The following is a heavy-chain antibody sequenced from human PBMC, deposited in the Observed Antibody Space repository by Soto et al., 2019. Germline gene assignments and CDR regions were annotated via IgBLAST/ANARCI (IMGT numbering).Heavy chain of an antibody. CDR1: GYTFTSYG. V-gene: IGHV1-18*01. J-gene: IGHJ4*02. CDR2: ISAYNGNT. Sequence: ASVKVSYKASGYTFTSYGISWVRQAPGQGLERMGWISAYNGNTNYAQKLQGRVTMTTDTSTSTAYKELRSLRSDDTAVYYCVVVVVGSVYWGQGTLVTVSS. D-gene: IGHD2-15*01. CDR3: VVVVVGSVY.